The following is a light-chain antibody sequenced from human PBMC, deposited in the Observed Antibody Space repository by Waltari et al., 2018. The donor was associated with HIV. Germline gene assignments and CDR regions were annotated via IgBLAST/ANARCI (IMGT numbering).Light chain of an antibody. J-gene: IGKJ5*01. V-gene: IGKV1-39*01. CDR1: RSIRSY. CDR3: RQSYSTPIT. Sequence: IYVSQSPSSPSASLGDGGTVTCRASRSIRSYLNWYKQKPGKAPKLLIYAASSLHSGVPSRFSGSGSGTDFTLTISSLQPEDFATYYCRQSYSTPITFGQGTRLEIK. CDR2: AAS.